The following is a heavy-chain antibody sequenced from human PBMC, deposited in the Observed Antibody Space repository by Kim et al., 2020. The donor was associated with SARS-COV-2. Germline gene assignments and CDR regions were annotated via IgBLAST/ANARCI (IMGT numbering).Heavy chain of an antibody. CDR1: GFTFSSYS. Sequence: GGSLRLSCAASGFTFSSYSMNWVRQAPGKGLEWVSSISSSSSYIYYADSVKGRFTISRDNAKNSLYLQMNSLRAEDTAVYYCARDGLRYFDWLLGRGDAFDIWGQGTMVTVSS. D-gene: IGHD3-9*01. CDR3: ARDGLRYFDWLLGRGDAFDI. J-gene: IGHJ3*02. CDR2: ISSSSSYI. V-gene: IGHV3-21*01.